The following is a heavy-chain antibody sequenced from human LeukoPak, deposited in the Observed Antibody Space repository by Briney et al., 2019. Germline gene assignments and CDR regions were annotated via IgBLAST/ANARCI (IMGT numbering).Heavy chain of an antibody. CDR1: GLTFSSYS. CDR2: ISSSSSYI. D-gene: IGHD5-18*01. Sequence: PGGSLRLSCAASGLTFSSYSMNWVRQAPGKGLEWVSSISSSSSYIYYADSVKGRFTISRDNAKNSLYLQMNSLRAEDTAVYYCARGGYSYGLALWYWGQGTLVTVSS. V-gene: IGHV3-21*01. CDR3: ARGGYSYGLALWY. J-gene: IGHJ4*02.